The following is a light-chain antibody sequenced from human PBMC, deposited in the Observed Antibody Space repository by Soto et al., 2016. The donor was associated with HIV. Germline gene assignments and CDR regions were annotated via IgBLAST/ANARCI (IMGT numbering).Light chain of an antibody. CDR1: QGISSY. V-gene: IGKV1-8*01. CDR3: QQYYSYPAT. Sequence: AIRMTQSPSSFSASTGDRVTITCRASQGISSYLAWYQQKPGKAPKLLIYAASTLQSGVPSRFSGSGSGTDFTLTISCLQSEDFATYYCQQYYSYPATFGGGTQGGDQT. J-gene: IGKJ4*01. CDR2: AAS.